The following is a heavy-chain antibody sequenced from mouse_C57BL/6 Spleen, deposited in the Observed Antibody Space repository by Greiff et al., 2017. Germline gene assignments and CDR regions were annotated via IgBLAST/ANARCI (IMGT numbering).Heavy chain of an antibody. CDR3: ARSNWEGAMDF. CDR1: GYAFSSSW. J-gene: IGHJ4*01. CDR2: IYPGDGDT. V-gene: IGHV1-82*01. Sequence: QVQLQQSGPELVKPGASVKISCKASGYAFSSSWMNWVKQSPGKGLEWIGRIYPGDGDTNYNGKFKGKATLTADKSSSTAYMQLSSLTSEDSAVXFCARSNWEGAMDFWGQGTSVTVSS. D-gene: IGHD4-1*01.